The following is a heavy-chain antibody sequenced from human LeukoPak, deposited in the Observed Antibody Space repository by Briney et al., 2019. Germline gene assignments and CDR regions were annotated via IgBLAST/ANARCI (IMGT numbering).Heavy chain of an antibody. CDR3: AKDLGGMAAAGSGNYFDY. V-gene: IGHV3-23*01. Sequence: GGSLRLSCAASGFTFSSYAMSWVRQAPGKGLEWVSAISGSGGSTYCADSVKGRFTISRDNSKNTLYLQMNSLRAEDTAVYYCAKDLGGMAAAGSGNYFDYWGQGTLVTVSS. CDR1: GFTFSSYA. J-gene: IGHJ4*02. CDR2: ISGSGGST. D-gene: IGHD6-13*01.